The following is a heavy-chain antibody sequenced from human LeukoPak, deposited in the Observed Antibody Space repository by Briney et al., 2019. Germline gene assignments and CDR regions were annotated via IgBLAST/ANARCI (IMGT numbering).Heavy chain of an antibody. V-gene: IGHV3-21*01. J-gene: IGHJ6*03. CDR2: ISSSSSYI. D-gene: IGHD2-15*01. CDR3: ARDPRYCSGGSCYVDYYYMDV. CDR1: GFTFSSYD. Sequence: GGSLRLSCAASGFTFSSYDMTWVRQAPGKGLEWVSSISSSSSYIYYADSVKGRFTISRDNAKNSLYLQMNSLRAEDTAVYYCARDPRYCSGGSCYVDYYYMDVWGKGTTVTVSS.